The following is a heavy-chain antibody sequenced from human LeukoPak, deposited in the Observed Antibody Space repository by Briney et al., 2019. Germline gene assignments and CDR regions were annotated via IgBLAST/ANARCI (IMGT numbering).Heavy chain of an antibody. CDR2: ISWNSGSI. J-gene: IGHJ4*02. Sequence: HPGGSLRLSCAASGFTFDDYAMHWVRQAPGKGLEWVSGISWNSGSIGYADSVKGRFTISRDNAKNSLYLQMNSLRAEDTALYYCAKVLLPGDYGFFETCFDYWGQGTLVTVSS. CDR1: GFTFDDYA. V-gene: IGHV3-9*01. D-gene: IGHD4-17*01. CDR3: AKVLLPGDYGFFETCFDY.